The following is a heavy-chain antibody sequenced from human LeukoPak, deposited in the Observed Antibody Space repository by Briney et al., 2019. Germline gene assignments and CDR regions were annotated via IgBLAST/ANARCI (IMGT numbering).Heavy chain of an antibody. CDR2: INHSGST. Sequence: SETLSLTCAVYGGSFSGYYWSWIRQPPGKGLEWIGEINHSGSTNYNPSLKSRVTISVDTSKNQFSLKLSSVTAADTAVYYCARSPYGSESYRRRHPRGEEYFKDWGQGTLVTVSS. V-gene: IGHV4-34*01. CDR3: ARSPYGSESYRRRHPRGEEYFKD. J-gene: IGHJ1*01. D-gene: IGHD3-10*01. CDR1: GGSFSGYY.